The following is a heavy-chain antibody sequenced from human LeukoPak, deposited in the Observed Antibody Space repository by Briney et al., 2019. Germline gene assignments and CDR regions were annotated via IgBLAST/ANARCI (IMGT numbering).Heavy chain of an antibody. CDR3: ARDGENCSGGSCPAAFDI. D-gene: IGHD2-15*01. Sequence: SETLSLTCTVSGYSISSGYYWGWIRQPPGKGLEWIGSIYHSGSTYYNPSLKSRVTISVDTSKNQFSLKLSSVTAADTAVYYCARDGENCSGGSCPAAFDIWGQGTMVTVSS. CDR2: IYHSGST. J-gene: IGHJ3*02. CDR1: GYSISSGYY. V-gene: IGHV4-38-2*02.